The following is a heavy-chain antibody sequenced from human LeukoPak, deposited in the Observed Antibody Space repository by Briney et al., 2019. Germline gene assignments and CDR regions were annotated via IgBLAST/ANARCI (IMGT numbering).Heavy chain of an antibody. CDR2: IYGGDCDT. Sequence: GGSLQISCEGSGSIFTSYWIGWVRQVPGKGLEWMGIIYGGDCDTKYRPSLQGQVTISADKSISTAYLQWSSLKASDAAMYYCAIMDDSSGYTVGFDYWGQGTLVTVSS. J-gene: IGHJ4*02. V-gene: IGHV5-51*01. CDR3: AIMDDSSGYTVGFDY. CDR1: GSIFTSYW. D-gene: IGHD3-22*01.